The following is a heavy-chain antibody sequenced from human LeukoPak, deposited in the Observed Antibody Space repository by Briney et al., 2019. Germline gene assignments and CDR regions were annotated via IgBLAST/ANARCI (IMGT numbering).Heavy chain of an antibody. D-gene: IGHD2-2*01. Sequence: SETLSLTCTVSGVSITNYYWSWIRQPPGKGLEWIGYIYSSGSTNYDPSLKSRVTISEDMSKNQFSLKLTSVTAADTAVYYCARLADSTIAYYYFDHWGQGTLVTVSS. V-gene: IGHV4-4*09. CDR3: ARLADSTIAYYYFDH. CDR2: IYSSGST. J-gene: IGHJ4*02. CDR1: GVSITNYY.